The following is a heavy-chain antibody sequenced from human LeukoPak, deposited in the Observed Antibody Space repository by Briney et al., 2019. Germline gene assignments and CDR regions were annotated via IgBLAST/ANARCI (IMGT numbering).Heavy chain of an antibody. CDR1: GGSFSGYY. D-gene: IGHD1-26*01. V-gene: IGHV4-34*01. CDR3: ARVVVGATRIFDY. J-gene: IGHJ4*02. CDR2: INHSGST. Sequence: SETLSLTSAVYGGSFSGYYWSWIRQPPGKGLEWIGEINHSGSTNYNPSLKSRVTISVDTSKNQFSLKLSSVTAADTAVYYCARVVVGATRIFDYWGQGTLVTVSS.